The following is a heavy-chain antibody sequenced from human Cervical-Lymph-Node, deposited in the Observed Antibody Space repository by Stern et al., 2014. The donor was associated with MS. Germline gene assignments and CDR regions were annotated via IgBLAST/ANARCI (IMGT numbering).Heavy chain of an antibody. CDR2: IFPVFGTP. V-gene: IGHV1-69*01. J-gene: IGHJ5*02. D-gene: IGHD6-13*01. CDR3: ALSSETSDRWYSLGYDL. Sequence: QLVQSGAEVTKPGSSVKVFCKGSGGTFSKIPSSWVRQAPGHGLVWMGGIFPVFGTPTYAQEFRCRVTITADVSTSTVYMELSSLRSDDTAVYYCALSSETSDRWYSLGYDLWGQGTLVTVSS. CDR1: GGTFSKIP.